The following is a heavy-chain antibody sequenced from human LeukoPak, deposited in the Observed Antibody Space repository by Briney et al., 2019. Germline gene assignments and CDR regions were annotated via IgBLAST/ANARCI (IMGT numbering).Heavy chain of an antibody. V-gene: IGHV3-53*01. CDR2: IYSGGNT. CDR1: GFTVSSNY. J-gene: IGHJ5*02. Sequence: GGSLRLSCAVSGFTVSSNYMSWVRQAPGKGLEWVSVIYSGGNTYYADSVKGRFTISRDNSKNTLYLQMDSLRGEDTAVYYCVRAPGATWGQGTLVTVSP. D-gene: IGHD3-10*01. CDR3: VRAPGAT.